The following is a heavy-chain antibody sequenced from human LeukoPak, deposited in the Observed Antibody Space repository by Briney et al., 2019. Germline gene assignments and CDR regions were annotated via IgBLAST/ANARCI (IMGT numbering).Heavy chain of an antibody. CDR1: GFTFSSYA. CDR3: ATDIVVVPAAIAFDI. Sequence: GGSLRLSCAASGFTFSSYAMSWVRQAPGKGLEWVSAISGSGGSTYYADSVKGRFTISRDNSKNTLYLQMNSLRAEDTAVYYCATDIVVVPAAIAFDIWGQGTMVTVSS. D-gene: IGHD2-2*02. CDR2: ISGSGGST. J-gene: IGHJ3*02. V-gene: IGHV3-23*01.